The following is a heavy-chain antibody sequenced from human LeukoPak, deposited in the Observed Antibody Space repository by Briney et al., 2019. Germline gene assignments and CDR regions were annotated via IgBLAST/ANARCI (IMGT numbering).Heavy chain of an antibody. CDR2: ISGSGGST. D-gene: IGHD4-11*01. V-gene: IGHV3-23*01. Sequence: GGSLRLSCAASGFMFSTYAMSWVRQAPGKRLEWVSLISGSGGSTYYADSVKGRFTISRDNGKNTLSLQMNSLGAEDTALYYCAKERLTTTTFDSWGRGTLVTVSS. CDR1: GFMFSTYA. CDR3: AKERLTTTTFDS. J-gene: IGHJ4*02.